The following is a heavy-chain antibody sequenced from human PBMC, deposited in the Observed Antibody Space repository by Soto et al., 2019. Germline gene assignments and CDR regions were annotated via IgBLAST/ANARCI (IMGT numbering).Heavy chain of an antibody. Sequence: TQSLSCTFTVAATYISSHSWSWVRQPPGKALEWIGYIYHSGSSNYNPSLQSRVTISVDTSKTHFSLTLTSVTAADTAVYFCARVKPRAGYNSGHSYFDLWGQGTMVTVSS. J-gene: IGHJ3*01. CDR2: IYHSGSS. CDR1: ATYISSHS. V-gene: IGHV4-59*11. D-gene: IGHD5-12*01. CDR3: ARVKPRAGYNSGHSYFDL.